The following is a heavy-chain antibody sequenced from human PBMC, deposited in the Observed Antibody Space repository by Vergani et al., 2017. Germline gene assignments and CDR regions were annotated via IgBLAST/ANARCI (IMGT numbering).Heavy chain of an antibody. V-gene: IGHV5-51*01. D-gene: IGHD3-10*01. CDR2: ISPGDSDT. Sequence: EVQLVQSGAEVKKPGESLKISCKGSGYSFTSYWIGWVRQIPGKGLEWMGIISPGDSDTRYSPSFQGQVTISAAKSISTAYLQWSSLKASDTAMYYCARSTSLGVRGVIINAFDIWGRGTMVTVSS. CDR3: ARSTSLGVRGVIINAFDI. CDR1: GYSFTSYW. J-gene: IGHJ3*02.